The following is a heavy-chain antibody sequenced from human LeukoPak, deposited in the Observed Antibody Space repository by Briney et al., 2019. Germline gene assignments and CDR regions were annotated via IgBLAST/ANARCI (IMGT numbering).Heavy chain of an antibody. CDR3: LRGDRRDY. CDR1: GFTFSTFA. J-gene: IGHJ4*02. CDR2: IFPSGGEI. Sequence: GGSLRLPCAASGFTFSTFAMIWVRQPPGKGLEWVSSIFPSGGEIHYADSVRGRFTISRDNSKSTLSLQMNSLRVEDTAVYYCLRGDRRDYWGQGTLVTVSS. V-gene: IGHV3-23*01.